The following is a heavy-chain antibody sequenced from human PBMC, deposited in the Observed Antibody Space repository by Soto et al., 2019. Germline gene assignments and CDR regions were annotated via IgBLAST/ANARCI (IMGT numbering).Heavy chain of an antibody. CDR3: ARDLGSGCGPGDY. Sequence: QVQLVQSGAEVKKPGSSVKVSCKASGDTFSGYSISWVRQAPGQGLEWMGGIIPLFGTTNYAQRFQDRVTITAATSTSTAYMELSSLKSEDSARYYCARDLGSGCGPGDYWGDGTLVIVCS. CDR2: IIPLFGTT. CDR1: GDTFSGYS. V-gene: IGHV1-69*14. D-gene: IGHD5-12*01. J-gene: IGHJ4*01.